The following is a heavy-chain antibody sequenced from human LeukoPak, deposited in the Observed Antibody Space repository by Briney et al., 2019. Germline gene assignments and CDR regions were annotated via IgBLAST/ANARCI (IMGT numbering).Heavy chain of an antibody. CDR3: ARSPSYLSSGWYYFDY. CDR1: GYTVTSYY. Sequence: ASVKVSCKASGYTVTSYYMHWVRQAPGQGLEWMGWINPNSGGTNYAQKFQGWVTMTRDTSISTAYMELSRLRSDDTAVYYCARSPSYLSSGWYYFDYWGQGTLVTVSS. D-gene: IGHD6-19*01. V-gene: IGHV1-2*04. CDR2: INPNSGGT. J-gene: IGHJ4*02.